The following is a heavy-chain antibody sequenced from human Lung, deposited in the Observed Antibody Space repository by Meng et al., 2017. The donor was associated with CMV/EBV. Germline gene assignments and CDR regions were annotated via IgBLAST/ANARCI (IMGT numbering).Heavy chain of an antibody. CDR3: VRVRGQWELGDTYDI. CDR2: IRAYTVNT. CDR1: GYTFTNYG. Sequence: ASVXVSXKASGYTFTNYGLSWVRQAPGQGLEWMGWIRAYTVNTNYAQKFQGRVTMTADRFTDTAYMELRSLRSDDTAVYYCVRVRGQWELGDTYDIWGQGTXVTVSS. V-gene: IGHV1-18*01. D-gene: IGHD1-26*01. J-gene: IGHJ3*02.